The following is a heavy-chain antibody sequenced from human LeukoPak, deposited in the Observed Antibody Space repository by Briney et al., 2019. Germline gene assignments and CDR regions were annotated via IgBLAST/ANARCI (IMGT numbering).Heavy chain of an antibody. Sequence: PGGSLRLSCVASGFTLSSYEMHWVRQAPGKGLEWVSSISSRSSYIYYADSVKGRFTISRDNAKNSLYLQMNSLRAEDTAVYYCAELGITMIGGVWGKGTTVTISS. D-gene: IGHD3-10*02. J-gene: IGHJ6*04. CDR1: GFTLSSYE. CDR3: AELGITMIGGV. CDR2: ISSRSSYI. V-gene: IGHV3-21*01.